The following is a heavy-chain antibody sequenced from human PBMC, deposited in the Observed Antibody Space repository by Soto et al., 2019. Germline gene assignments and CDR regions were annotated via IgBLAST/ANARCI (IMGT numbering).Heavy chain of an antibody. V-gene: IGHV4-31*03. CDR3: ARASNIAGLYWGRDV. Sequence: PSETLSLTCTVSGGSISSGGYYWTWIRQHPGKGLEWIGYNYYSGITYYNPSLKSRVTISLDTSKNQFSLKLSSVTAADTAVYFCARASNIAGLYWGRDVWGKGTTVTVPS. J-gene: IGHJ6*04. D-gene: IGHD1-26*01. CDR2: NYYSGIT. CDR1: GGSISSGGYY.